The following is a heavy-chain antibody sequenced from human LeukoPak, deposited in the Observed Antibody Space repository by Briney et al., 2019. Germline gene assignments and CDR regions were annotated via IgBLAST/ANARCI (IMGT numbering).Heavy chain of an antibody. CDR3: AKDWGVERTSQRTYYDFWSGYFDY. CDR2: ISGNGGNT. Sequence: TGGSLRLSCAASGFTFSSYAMSWVRQAPGKGLEWVSSISGNGGNTYYADSVKGRFTISRDNSKNTLYLQMNSLRAEDTAVYYCAKDWGVERTSQRTYYDFWSGYFDYWGQGTLVTVSS. D-gene: IGHD3-3*01. J-gene: IGHJ4*02. V-gene: IGHV3-23*01. CDR1: GFTFSSYA.